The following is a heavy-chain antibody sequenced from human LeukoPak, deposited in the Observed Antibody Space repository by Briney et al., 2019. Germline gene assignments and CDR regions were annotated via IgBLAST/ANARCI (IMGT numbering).Heavy chain of an antibody. D-gene: IGHD1-14*01. V-gene: IGHV1-2*02. Sequence: ASVKVSCKASGYTFASYGISWVRQAPGQGLEWMGWINPNSGGTSYAQKFQGRVTMTRDTSISTAYMELSGLRSDDTAVYYCAREGLTLIHFDYWGQGTLVTVSS. CDR1: GYTFASYG. CDR3: AREGLTLIHFDY. J-gene: IGHJ4*02. CDR2: INPNSGGT.